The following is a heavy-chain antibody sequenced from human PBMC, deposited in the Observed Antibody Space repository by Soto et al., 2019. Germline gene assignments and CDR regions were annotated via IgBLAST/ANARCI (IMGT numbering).Heavy chain of an antibody. CDR3: AIRDY. Sequence: PGGSLRLSCAASQFTFSGSYVHWVRQASGRGLQWVGHVRSGADNYATAHAASVNGRFTISRDDSKNTAYLQMNSLKPEDTAVYYSAIRDYWGQGTLVTVSS. J-gene: IGHJ4*02. CDR2: VRSGADNYAT. V-gene: IGHV3-73*01. CDR1: QFTFSGSY.